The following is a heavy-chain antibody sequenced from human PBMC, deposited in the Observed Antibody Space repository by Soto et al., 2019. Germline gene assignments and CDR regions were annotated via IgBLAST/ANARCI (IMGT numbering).Heavy chain of an antibody. Sequence: ASVKVSCKPSGYPFTDLYIHWVRQAPGLGLEWMGWIDPRSGASRKTQRFQGRFTMTRDTSINTVYMELSSLRSDDTAVYFCARGNYSPLDYWGQGALATVS. CDR3: ARGNYSPLDY. J-gene: IGHJ4*02. CDR1: GYPFTDLY. CDR2: IDPRSGAS. D-gene: IGHD1-26*01. V-gene: IGHV1-2*02.